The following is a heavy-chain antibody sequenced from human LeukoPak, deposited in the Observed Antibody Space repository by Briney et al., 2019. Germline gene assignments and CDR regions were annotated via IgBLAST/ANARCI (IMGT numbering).Heavy chain of an antibody. Sequence: SVKVSCKASGGTFSSYAISWVRQAPGQGLEWMGGIIPIFGKANDAQKFQGRVMITADESTSTAYMELSSLRSEDTAVYYCASGVSTVPYFDYWGQGTLVTVSS. V-gene: IGHV1-69*13. CDR1: GGTFSSYA. J-gene: IGHJ4*01. D-gene: IGHD5/OR15-5a*01. CDR3: ASGVSTVPYFDY. CDR2: IIPIFGKA.